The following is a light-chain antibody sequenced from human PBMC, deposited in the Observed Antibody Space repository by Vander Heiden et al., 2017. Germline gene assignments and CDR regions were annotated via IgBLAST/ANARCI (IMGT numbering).Light chain of an antibody. V-gene: IGKV4-1*01. CDR1: QSVLHSSNNKNY. J-gene: IGKJ4*01. Sequence: DIVMTQSPDFLAVSLGERATINCRSSQSVLHSSNNKNYLAWYQQKPGQPPKFLIYWASARQSGVPERFSGSGSGTDFTLTISSLQAEDVAVYYCQQYYSSPPTFGGGTKVEIK. CDR2: WAS. CDR3: QQYYSSPPT.